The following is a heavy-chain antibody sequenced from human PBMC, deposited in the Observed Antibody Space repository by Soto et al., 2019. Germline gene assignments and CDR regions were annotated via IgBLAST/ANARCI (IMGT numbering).Heavy chain of an antibody. CDR2: IYYSGST. V-gene: IGHV4-39*01. J-gene: IGHJ6*02. CDR1: SGSISSSSYT. CDR3: ARLHGYCISTSCSGYYAMDV. Sequence: SETLSLTCTVSSGSISSSSYTWGWIRQPPGKGLEWIGSIYYSGSTYYNPSLKSRVTVSVDTSKNQFSLKLSSVTAADTAVYYCARLHGYCISTSCSGYYAMDVWGQGTTVTISS. D-gene: IGHD2-2*01.